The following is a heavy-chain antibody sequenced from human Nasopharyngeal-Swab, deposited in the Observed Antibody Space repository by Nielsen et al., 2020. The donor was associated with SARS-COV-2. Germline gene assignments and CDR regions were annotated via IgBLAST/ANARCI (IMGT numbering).Heavy chain of an antibody. V-gene: IGHV1-46*01. CDR1: GYTFTSYY. J-gene: IGHJ3*02. CDR3: ARDSPAGIILTIDAFDI. Sequence: ASVKVSCKASGYTFTSYYMHWVRQAPGRGFEWMGIINPSGGSTSYAQKFQGRVTMTRDTSTSTVYMELSSLRSEDTAVYYCARDSPAGIILTIDAFDIWGQGTMVTVSS. CDR2: INPSGGST. D-gene: IGHD3-9*01.